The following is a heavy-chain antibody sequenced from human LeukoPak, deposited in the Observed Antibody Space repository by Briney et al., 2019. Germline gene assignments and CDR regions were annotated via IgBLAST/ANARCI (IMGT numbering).Heavy chain of an antibody. CDR1: GGSVSNYY. CDR2: IHYTGTT. J-gene: IGHJ4*02. V-gene: IGHV4-59*08. Sequence: PSETLSLTCSVSGGSVSNYYWSRIRQPPGKGLEWIGFIHYTGTTNYNPSLKSRVTISVDTSKSHFSLRLSSMTAADTAVYYCARHGGTWLFDYWGQGTLVTVSS. D-gene: IGHD1/OR15-1a*01. CDR3: ARHGGTWLFDY.